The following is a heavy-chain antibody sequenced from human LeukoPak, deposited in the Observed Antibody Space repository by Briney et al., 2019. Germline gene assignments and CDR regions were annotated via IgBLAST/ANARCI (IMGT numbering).Heavy chain of an antibody. Sequence: PSETLSLTCAVSGGSISSGGYSWSWIRQPPGKGLEWIGYIYHSGSTYYNPSLKSRVTISVDRSKNQFSLKLSSVTAADTAVYYCARVPDSSGYRPFDIWGQGTMVTVSS. CDR3: ARVPDSSGYRPFDI. J-gene: IGHJ3*02. D-gene: IGHD3-22*01. V-gene: IGHV4-30-2*01. CDR1: GGSISSGGYS. CDR2: IYHSGST.